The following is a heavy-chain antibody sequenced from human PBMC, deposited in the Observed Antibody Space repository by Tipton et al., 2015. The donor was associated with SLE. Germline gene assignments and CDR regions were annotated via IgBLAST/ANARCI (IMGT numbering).Heavy chain of an antibody. CDR1: GFSVSSSY. D-gene: IGHD1-1*01. CDR3: ARGGRIDNQGFDY. V-gene: IGHV3-53*01. J-gene: IGHJ4*02. CDR2: IYRGGTT. Sequence: VQLVQSGGGLIQPGGSLRLSCAASGFSVSSSYMSWVRQAPGKGLEWVSLIYRGGTTYHSDSVKGRFTIPRDNSRNTLYLQMSSLRAEDTAVYYCARGGRIDNQGFDYWGQCTLVTVSS.